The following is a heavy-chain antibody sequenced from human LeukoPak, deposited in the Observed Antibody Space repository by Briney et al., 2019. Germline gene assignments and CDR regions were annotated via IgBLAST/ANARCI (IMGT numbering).Heavy chain of an antibody. CDR2: IYHSGST. J-gene: IGHJ3*02. CDR3: ARRYYYESGGYSDAFDI. V-gene: IGHV4-38-2*01. D-gene: IGHD3-22*01. Sequence: SETLSLTCAVSGYSISSGYYWGWIRQPPGKGLEWIGSIYHSGSTYYNPSLKSRVTISVDTSKNQFSLKLRSVTAADTAVYYCARRYYYESGGYSDAFDIWGQGTMATVSS. CDR1: GYSISSGYY.